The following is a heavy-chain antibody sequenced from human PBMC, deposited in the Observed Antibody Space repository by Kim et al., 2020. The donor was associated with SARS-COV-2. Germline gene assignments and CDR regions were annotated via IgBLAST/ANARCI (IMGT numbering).Heavy chain of an antibody. Sequence: TNYAQKFQGRVTMTRDTSISTAYMELSRLRSDDTAVYYCARWENSYGGDYWGQGTLVTVSS. J-gene: IGHJ4*02. D-gene: IGHD5-18*01. CDR2: T. V-gene: IGHV1-2*02. CDR3: ARWENSYGGDY.